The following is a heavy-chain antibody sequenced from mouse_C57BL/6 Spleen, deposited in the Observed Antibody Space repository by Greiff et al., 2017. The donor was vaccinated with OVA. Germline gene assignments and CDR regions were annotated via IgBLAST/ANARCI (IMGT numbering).Heavy chain of an antibody. J-gene: IGHJ4*01. CDR2: IDPNSGGT. D-gene: IGHD2-4*01. CDR1: GYTFTSYW. CDR3: ARRGPYDYDGDYYAMDY. Sequence: VQRVESGAELVKPGASVKLSCKASGYTFTSYWMHWVKQRPGRGLEWIGRIDPNSGGTKYNEKFKSKATLTVDKPSSTAYMQLSSLTSEDSAVYYCARRGPYDYDGDYYAMDYWGQGTSVTVSS. V-gene: IGHV1-72*01.